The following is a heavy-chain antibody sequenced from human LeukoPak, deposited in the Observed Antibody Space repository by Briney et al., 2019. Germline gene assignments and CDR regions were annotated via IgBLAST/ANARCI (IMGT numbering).Heavy chain of an antibody. CDR1: GYTFTSYY. CDR3: ARDLEVAVAGKGLFAFDI. Sequence: ASVTVSCKASGYTFTSYYMHWVRQGPGQGLGWMGIINPSGGSTSYAQKFQGRVTMTRDMSTSTVYMELSSLRSEDTAVYYCARDLEVAVAGKGLFAFDIWGQGTMVTVSS. J-gene: IGHJ3*02. D-gene: IGHD6-19*01. CDR2: INPSGGST. V-gene: IGHV1-46*01.